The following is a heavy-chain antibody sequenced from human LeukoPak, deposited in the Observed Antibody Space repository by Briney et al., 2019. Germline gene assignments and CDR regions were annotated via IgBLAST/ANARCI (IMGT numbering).Heavy chain of an antibody. CDR2: INPKTSGT. V-gene: IGHV1-2*02. CDR3: ARIDDYYDSSGRTSWFFDL. Sequence: ASVKVSCKASGYTFTGYYMHWARQAPGQGLEWMGCINPKTSGTNYARKFQGRVTMTRDTSISTAYMELSRLRSDDTAVYFCARIDDYYDSSGRTSWFFDLWGRGTLVTVSS. D-gene: IGHD3-22*01. J-gene: IGHJ2*01. CDR1: GYTFTGYY.